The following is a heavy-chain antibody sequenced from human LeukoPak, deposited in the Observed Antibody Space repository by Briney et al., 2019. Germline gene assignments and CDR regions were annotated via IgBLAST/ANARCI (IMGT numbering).Heavy chain of an antibody. V-gene: IGHV4-39*07. CDR1: GGSISSSSYY. J-gene: IGHJ3*02. Sequence: SETLSLTCTVSGGSISSSSYYWGWVRQPPGKGLEWLGSIYYSGSTYYNPSLKSRVTISVDTSKNQFSLKLSSVTAADTAVYYCARDLKVERLNAFDIWGQGTMVTVSS. CDR2: IYYSGST. CDR3: ARDLKVERLNAFDI.